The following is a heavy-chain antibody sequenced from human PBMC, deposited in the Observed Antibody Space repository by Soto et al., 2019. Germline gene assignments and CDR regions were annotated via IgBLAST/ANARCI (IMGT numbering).Heavy chain of an antibody. V-gene: IGHV6-1*01. J-gene: IGHJ6*02. Sequence: SQTLSLTCAISGDSVSSNSAAWNWIRQSPSRGLEWLGRTYYRSKWYNDYAVSVKSRITINPDTSKNQFSLQLNSVTPEATAVAYWAREDAPTRGDYHYGMDVWGQGTTVTVSS. CDR3: AREDAPTRGDYHYGMDV. D-gene: IGHD2-2*01. CDR1: GDSVSSNSAA. CDR2: TYYRSKWYN.